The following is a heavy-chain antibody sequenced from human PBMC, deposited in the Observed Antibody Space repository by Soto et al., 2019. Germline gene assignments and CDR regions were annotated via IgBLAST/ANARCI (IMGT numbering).Heavy chain of an antibody. CDR2: IIPILGIA. V-gene: IGHV1-69*04. CDR1: GGTFSSYT. CDR3: ARDAGSYYYMDV. D-gene: IGHD2-15*01. J-gene: IGHJ6*03. Sequence: SVKVSCKASGGTFSSYTISWVRQAPGQGLEWMGRIIPILGIANYAQKFQGRVTITADKSTSTAYMELSSLRSEDTAVYYCARDAGSYYYMDVWGKGTTVTVSS.